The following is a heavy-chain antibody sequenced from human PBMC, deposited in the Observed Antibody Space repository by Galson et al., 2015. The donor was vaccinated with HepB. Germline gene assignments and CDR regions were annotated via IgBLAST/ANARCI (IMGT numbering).Heavy chain of an antibody. V-gene: IGHV4-39*07. CDR1: GGSINSSNYY. Sequence: SETLSLTCTVSGGSINSSNYYWDWIRQSPGKGLEWIGSMHYSGSTYQNPSLKSRVTISIDTSKNQFSLKLSSVTAADTAVYYCARDSAYSMIVVVPYWYFDLWGRGTLVTVSS. CDR3: ARDSAYSMIVVVPYWYFDL. CDR2: MHYSGST. J-gene: IGHJ2*01. D-gene: IGHD3-22*01.